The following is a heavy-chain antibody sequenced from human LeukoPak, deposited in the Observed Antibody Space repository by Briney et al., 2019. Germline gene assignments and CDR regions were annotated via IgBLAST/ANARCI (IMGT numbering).Heavy chain of an antibody. J-gene: IGHJ5*02. D-gene: IGHD2-21*01. CDR1: GFTVNSNY. CDR2: IYGGGST. V-gene: IGHV3-53*04. Sequence: SGGSLTLSCGASGFTVNSNYMAWVRQAPGKGLEWVAFIYGGGSTHYSESVRGRFTISRHNSNNTLYLQMGSLRPEDTGVYYCARDLRSCSGGECYEYKWFDPWGQGTLVTVSS. CDR3: ARDLRSCSGGECYEYKWFDP.